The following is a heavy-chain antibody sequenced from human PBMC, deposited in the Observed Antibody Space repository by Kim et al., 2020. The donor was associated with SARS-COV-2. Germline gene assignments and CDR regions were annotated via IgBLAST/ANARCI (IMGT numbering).Heavy chain of an antibody. D-gene: IGHD2-15*01. V-gene: IGHV4-61*02. CDR3: ARDRPKWRRDGGNCSGGSCSNWFDP. CDR2: IYTSGST. CDR1: GGSISSGSYY. Sequence: SETLSLTCTVSGGSISSGSYYWSWIRQPAGKGLEWIGRIYTSGSTNYNPSLKSRVTISVDTSKNQFSLKLSSVTAADTAVYYCARDRPKWRRDGGNCSGGSCSNWFDPWGQGTLVTVSS. J-gene: IGHJ5*02.